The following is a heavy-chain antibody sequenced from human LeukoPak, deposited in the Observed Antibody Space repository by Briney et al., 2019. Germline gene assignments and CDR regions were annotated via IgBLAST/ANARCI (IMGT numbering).Heavy chain of an antibody. D-gene: IGHD6-19*01. J-gene: IGHJ4*02. CDR3: ARAPEADLSFDY. CDR1: GGSISSSSYY. V-gene: IGHV4-39*07. Sequence: SETLSLTCTVSGGSISSSSYYWGWIRQPPGKGLEWIGSIYYSGSTYYNPSLKSRVTISVDTSKNQFSLKLSSVTAADTAVYYCARAPEADLSFDYWGQGTLVTVSS. CDR2: IYYSGST.